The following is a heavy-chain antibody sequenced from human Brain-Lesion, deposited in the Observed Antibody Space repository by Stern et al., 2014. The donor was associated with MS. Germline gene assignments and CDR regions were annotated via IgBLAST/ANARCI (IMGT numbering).Heavy chain of an antibody. Sequence: EVQLVQSGGGLVQPGGSLRLSCAASGFNFSKSCMHWGRPAPGTGLVWVSRINRDGSTSTYADSVKGRFTISRDNAKNTLYLQMSSLRAEDTAVYYCTILSGPYDHWGQGTLVTVSS. CDR1: GFNFSKSC. D-gene: IGHD3-10*01. CDR3: TILSGPYDH. V-gene: IGHV3-74*02. J-gene: IGHJ4*02. CDR2: INRDGSTS.